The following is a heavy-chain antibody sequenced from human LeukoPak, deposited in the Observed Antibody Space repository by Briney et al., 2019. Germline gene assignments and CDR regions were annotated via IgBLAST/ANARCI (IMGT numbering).Heavy chain of an antibody. CDR3: ARVGGYYDSSGYYLPFDY. D-gene: IGHD3-22*01. J-gene: IGHJ4*02. Sequence: GASVTVSCKASGYTFTSYGISWVRQAPGQGLEWMGWISAYNGNTNYAQKLQGRVTMTTDTSTSTAYMELRSLRSDDTAVYYCARVGGYYDSSGYYLPFDYWGQGTLVTVSS. V-gene: IGHV1-18*01. CDR2: ISAYNGNT. CDR1: GYTFTSYG.